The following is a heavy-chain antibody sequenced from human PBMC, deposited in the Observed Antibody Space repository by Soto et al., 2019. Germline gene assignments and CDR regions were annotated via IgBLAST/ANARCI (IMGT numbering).Heavy chain of an antibody. CDR2: INSDGRST. CDR1: GFLFSKYW. CDR3: VRASGYDLTPFDF. D-gene: IGHD5-12*01. J-gene: IGHJ4*02. V-gene: IGHV3-74*01. Sequence: QPGGSLRLSCAASGFLFSKYWMHWVRQAPGKGLVWVSRINSDGRSTLYADSVKGRFTISRDNAKNTLYLQMNSLRAEDTAVFYCVRASGYDLTPFDFWGQGTLVTVSS.